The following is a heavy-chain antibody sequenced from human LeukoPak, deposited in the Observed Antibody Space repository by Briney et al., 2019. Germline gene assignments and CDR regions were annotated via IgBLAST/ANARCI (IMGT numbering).Heavy chain of an antibody. CDR3: AKDYCSSTSCYIDY. CDR1: GFTFSSYG. Sequence: PGGSLRLSCAASGFTFSSYGMHWVRQAPGKGLEWVAFIRYDGSNKYYAHSVKGRFTISRDNYKNTLYLQMNSLRAEDTAVYYCAKDYCSSTSCYIDYWGQGTLVTVSS. J-gene: IGHJ4*02. CDR2: IRYDGSNK. D-gene: IGHD2-2*01. V-gene: IGHV3-30*02.